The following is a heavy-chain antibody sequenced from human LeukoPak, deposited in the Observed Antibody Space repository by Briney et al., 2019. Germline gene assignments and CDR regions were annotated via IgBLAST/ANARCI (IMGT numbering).Heavy chain of an antibody. J-gene: IGHJ4*02. CDR3: ARSPRGDWIDDLRYYFDY. CDR2: IYHSGST. D-gene: IGHD1-1*01. CDR1: GGSISSGGYS. V-gene: IGHV4-30-2*02. Sequence: PSETLSLTCAVSGGSISSGGYSWSWIRQPPGKGLEWIGYIYHSGSTYYNPSLKSRVTMSVDTSKNQFSLKLSSVTAADTAVYYCARSPRGDWIDDLRYYFDYWGQGTLVTVSS.